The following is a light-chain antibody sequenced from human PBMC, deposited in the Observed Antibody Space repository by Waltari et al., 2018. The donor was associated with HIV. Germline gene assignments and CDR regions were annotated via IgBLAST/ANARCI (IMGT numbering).Light chain of an antibody. J-gene: IGKJ5*01. CDR3: QQYGSSPIT. V-gene: IGKV3-20*01. CDR1: QRVSSSY. Sequence: EIVLTQSPGTLSLSPGERATLSCRASQRVSSSYLAWYQQKPGQAPRLLIYGASSRATDIPDRFSGSGSGTDFTLTSSRLEPEDFAVYYCQQYGSSPITFGQGTRLEIK. CDR2: GAS.